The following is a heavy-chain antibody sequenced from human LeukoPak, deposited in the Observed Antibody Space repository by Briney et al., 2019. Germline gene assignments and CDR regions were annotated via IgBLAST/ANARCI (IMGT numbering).Heavy chain of an antibody. CDR1: GGTFSSYA. J-gene: IGHJ4*02. Sequence: SVKVSCKASGGTFSSYAISWVRQAPGQGLEWMGRIIPIFGTANYAQKFQGRVTITTDESTSTAYMELSSLRSEDTAVYYCARDVRDGYAFDYWGQGTLVTVSS. D-gene: IGHD5-24*01. V-gene: IGHV1-69*05. CDR2: IIPIFGTA. CDR3: ARDVRDGYAFDY.